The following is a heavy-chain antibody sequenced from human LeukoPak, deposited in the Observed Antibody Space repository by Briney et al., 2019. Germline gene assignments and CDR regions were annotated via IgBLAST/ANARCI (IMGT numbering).Heavy chain of an antibody. CDR2: INPSGGST. CDR1: GYTFTSYY. V-gene: IGHV1-46*01. CDR3: ARAIGADNWFDP. Sequence: ASVKVSCKASGYTFTSYYMHWVRQAPGQGLEGMGIINPSGGSTSYAQKFQGRVTMTRDMSTSTVYMELSSLRSEDTAVYYCARAIGADNWFDPWGQGTLVTVSS. J-gene: IGHJ5*02. D-gene: IGHD1-26*01.